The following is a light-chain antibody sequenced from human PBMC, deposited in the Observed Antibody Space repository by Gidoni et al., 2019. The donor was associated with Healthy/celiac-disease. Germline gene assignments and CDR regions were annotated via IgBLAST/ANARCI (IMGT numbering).Light chain of an antibody. CDR3: QQYNNWPPPWA. J-gene: IGKJ1*01. CDR2: GAS. V-gene: IGKV3-15*01. Sequence: EIVMTQSPATLSVSPGERATLSCRASHSVSSHYDWYQQKPGQAPRLLIYGASTRATGIPARFSGSGSGTEFTLTISSLQSEDFAVYYCQQYNNWPPPWAFGQGTKVEIK. CDR1: HSVSSH.